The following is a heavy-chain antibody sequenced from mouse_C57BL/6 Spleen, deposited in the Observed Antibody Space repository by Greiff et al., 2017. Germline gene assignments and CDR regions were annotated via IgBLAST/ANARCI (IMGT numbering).Heavy chain of an antibody. CDR2: IRLKSDNYAT. J-gene: IGHJ1*03. D-gene: IGHD1-1*01. CDR3: TAGSSPWYFDV. V-gene: IGHV6-3*01. CDR1: GFTFSNYW. Sequence: DVMLVESGGGLVQPGGSMKLSCVASGFTFSNYWMNWVRQSPEKGLEWVAQIRLKSDNYATHYAESVKGRFTISRDDSKSSVYLQMNNLRAEDTGIYYCTAGSSPWYFDVWGTGTTVTVSS.